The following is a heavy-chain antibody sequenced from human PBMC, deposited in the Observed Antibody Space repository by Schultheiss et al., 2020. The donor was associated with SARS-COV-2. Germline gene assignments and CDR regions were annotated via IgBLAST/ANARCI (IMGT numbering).Heavy chain of an antibody. CDR3: ARGGDGYNFDY. D-gene: IGHD5-24*01. Sequence: SETLSLTCAVYGGSFSGYYWSWIRQPPGKGLEWIGEINHSGSTNYNPSLKSRVTISVDTSKNQFSLKLSSVTAADTAVYYCARGGDGYNFDYWGQGTLVTVSS. J-gene: IGHJ4*02. CDR1: GGSFSGYY. V-gene: IGHV4-34*01. CDR2: INHSGST.